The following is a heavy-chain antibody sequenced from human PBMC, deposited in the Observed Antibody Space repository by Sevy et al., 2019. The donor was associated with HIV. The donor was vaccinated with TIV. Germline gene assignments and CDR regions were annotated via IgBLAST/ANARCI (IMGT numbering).Heavy chain of an antibody. D-gene: IGHD2-2*01. J-gene: IGHJ3*02. CDR1: GGSFSGYY. Sequence: SETLSLTCAVYGGSFSGYYWSWIRQPPGKGLEWIGEINHSGSTNYNPSLKSRVTISVDTSKNQFSLKLSSVTAADTAVYYCARHCGSTRCSHAFDIWGQGTMVTVSS. CDR3: ARHCGSTRCSHAFDI. V-gene: IGHV4-34*01. CDR2: INHSGST.